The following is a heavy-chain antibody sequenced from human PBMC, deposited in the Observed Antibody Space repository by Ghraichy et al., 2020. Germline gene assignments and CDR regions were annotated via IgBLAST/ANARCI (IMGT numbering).Heavy chain of an antibody. D-gene: IGHD4-17*01. CDR2: ISSSGGST. CDR1: GFTFSSYA. CDR3: AKGFDYGDYVNDAFDI. V-gene: IGHV3-23*01. J-gene: IGHJ3*02. Sequence: GGSLRLSCAASGFTFSSYAMSWVRQAPGKGLEWVSAISSSGGSTYYADSVKGRFTISRDNSKNTLYLQMNSLRAEDTAVYYCAKGFDYGDYVNDAFDIWGQGTIVTVSS.